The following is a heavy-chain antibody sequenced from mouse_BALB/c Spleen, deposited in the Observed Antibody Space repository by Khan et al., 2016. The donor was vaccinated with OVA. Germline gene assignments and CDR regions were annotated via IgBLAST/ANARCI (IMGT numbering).Heavy chain of an antibody. CDR3: ARWMISTPLFDY. V-gene: IGHV9-3*02. J-gene: IGHJ2*01. CDR1: GYTFTNYG. D-gene: IGHD2-4*01. CDR2: INTNTGEP. Sequence: QIQLVQSGPELKKPGETVKISCKASGYTFTNYGMNWVKQAPGKGLKWMGWINTNTGEPTYGEEFKGRFAFSMETPASTAYLQIKNLKNEDTATYFCARWMISTPLFDYWGQGTTLTVSS.